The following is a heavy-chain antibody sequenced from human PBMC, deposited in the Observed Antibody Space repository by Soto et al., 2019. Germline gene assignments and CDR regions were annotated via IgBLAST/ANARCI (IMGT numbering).Heavy chain of an antibody. V-gene: IGHV1-18*01. J-gene: IGHJ4*02. CDR2: IGAYNGNT. Sequence: GAPAKLSSKDPGYAISSIGIAWARQDPGQGLEWMGWIGAYNGNTNYAQKFQGRVTMTTDTSTSTAYMELRSLRSDDTAVYYCARDPGAFYYDALVTLDFWGQGTLVTVSS. CDR1: GYAISSIG. CDR3: ARDPGAFYYDALVTLDF. D-gene: IGHD3-22*01.